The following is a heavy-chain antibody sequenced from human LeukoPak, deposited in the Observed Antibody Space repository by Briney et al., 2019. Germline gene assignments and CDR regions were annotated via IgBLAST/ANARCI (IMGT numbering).Heavy chain of an antibody. Sequence: GGSLRLSCAASGFTVSSNYMSWVRQAPGKGLEWVSVIYSGGSTYYADSVKGRFTISRDSSENTLYLQMNSLRAEDTAVYYCARRCGGDCSYFFDYWGQGTLVTVSS. CDR1: GFTVSSNY. CDR3: ARRCGGDCSYFFDY. V-gene: IGHV3-66*04. CDR2: IYSGGST. D-gene: IGHD2-21*02. J-gene: IGHJ4*02.